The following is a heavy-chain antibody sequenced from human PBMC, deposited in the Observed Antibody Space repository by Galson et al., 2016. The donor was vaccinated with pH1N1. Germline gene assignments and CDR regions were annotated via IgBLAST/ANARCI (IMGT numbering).Heavy chain of an antibody. CDR1: GFSLRSTGVG. V-gene: IGHV2-5*01. J-gene: IGHJ5*02. CDR2: IYWTDDK. CDR3: AHSVGTRVFGVVTNFNWFDP. D-gene: IGHD3-3*01. Sequence: PALVKPTQTLTLTCTFSGFSLRSTGVGVGWIRQPPGKALEWLVIYWTDDKRYSPSLKSRLTITKDTSKNQVVLTMTNMDPVDTPTYYCAHSVGTRVFGVVTNFNWFDPWGQGTLVTVSS.